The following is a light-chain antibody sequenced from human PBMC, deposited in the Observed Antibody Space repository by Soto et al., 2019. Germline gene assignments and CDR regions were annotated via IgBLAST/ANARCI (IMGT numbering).Light chain of an antibody. CDR3: ETWDNNTRV. J-gene: IGLJ2*01. CDR1: SGHNTYI. Sequence: QLVLTQSSSASASLGSSVRLTCTLSSGHNTYIIAWHQQQGRQAPRYLMKLDDSGSYNKGSGVPDRFSGSRSGADRYLTISNLLAEDEADYDCETWDNNTRVFVGGTKVTVL. V-gene: IGLV4-60*03. CDR2: LDDSGSY.